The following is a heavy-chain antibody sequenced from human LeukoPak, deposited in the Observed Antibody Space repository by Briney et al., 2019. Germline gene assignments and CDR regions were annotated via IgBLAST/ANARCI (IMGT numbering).Heavy chain of an antibody. CDR2: ISYDGSNK. D-gene: IGHD3-3*01. Sequence: PGGSLRLSCAASGFTFSSYAMHWVRQAPGKGLEWVAVISYDGSNKYYADSVKGRFTISRDNSKNTLYLQMNSLRAEDTATYYCARTDRTGALGRFRMRSDAFDIWGQGTMVTVSP. J-gene: IGHJ3*02. V-gene: IGHV3-30*04. CDR3: ARTDRTGALGRFRMRSDAFDI. CDR1: GFTFSSYA.